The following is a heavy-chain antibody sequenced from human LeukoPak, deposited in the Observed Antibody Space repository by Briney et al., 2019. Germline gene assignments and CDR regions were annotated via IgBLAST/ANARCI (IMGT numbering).Heavy chain of an antibody. Sequence: GSLRLSCAASGFSLSAYGVQWVRQAPGKGLEWVAVIWYDGTSKDYADSVKGRFTFSRDNSKNTLYLQMNSLTVEDTAVYYCARSQSSSLIDYWGQGTLVTVSS. CDR3: ARSQSSSLIDY. D-gene: IGHD6-13*01. J-gene: IGHJ4*02. V-gene: IGHV3-33*01. CDR1: GFSLSAYG. CDR2: IWYDGTSK.